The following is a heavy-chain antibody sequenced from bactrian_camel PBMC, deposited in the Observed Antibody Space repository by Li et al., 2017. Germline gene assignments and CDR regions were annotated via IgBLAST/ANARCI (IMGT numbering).Heavy chain of an antibody. CDR3: AARIARGYCALIRDDYFHS. J-gene: IGHJ6*01. CDR1: VDTIGRYC. Sequence: HVQLVESGGGSVQAGGSLRLSCVASVDTIGRYCMGWFRQIPDKEREGVAGIESDGSTSYADSVEGRFTLSKASANTTLYLEMTSLKPEDTAMCYCAARIARGYCALIRDDYFHSWGQGTQVTVS. CDR2: IESDGST. D-gene: IGHD1*01. V-gene: IGHV3S55*01.